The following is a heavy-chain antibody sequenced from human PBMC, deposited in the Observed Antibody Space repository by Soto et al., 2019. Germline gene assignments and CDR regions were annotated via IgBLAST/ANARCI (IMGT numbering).Heavy chain of an antibody. J-gene: IGHJ6*02. D-gene: IGHD5-18*01. CDR1: GFTFSSYS. V-gene: IGHV3-21*01. Sequence: PGGSLRLSCAASGFTFSSYSMNWVRQAPGKGLEWVSSISSSSSYIYYADSVKGRFTISRDNAKNSLYLQMNSLRAEDTAVYYCARDWDTAMVYYYYGMDVWAKGPRSPSP. CDR3: ARDWDTAMVYYYYGMDV. CDR2: ISSSSSYI.